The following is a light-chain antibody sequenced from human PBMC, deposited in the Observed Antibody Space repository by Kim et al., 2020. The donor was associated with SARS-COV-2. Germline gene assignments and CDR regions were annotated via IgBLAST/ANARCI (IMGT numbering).Light chain of an antibody. CDR2: DAS. J-gene: IGKJ2*01. CDR1: QSVSSY. Sequence: LSVSPGERATLSCRASQSVSSYLAWYQQKPGQAPRLLIYDASNRATGIPARFSGIGSGTDFTLTISSLEPEDFAVYYCQQRSNWYTFGQGTKLEI. CDR3: QQRSNWYT. V-gene: IGKV3-11*01.